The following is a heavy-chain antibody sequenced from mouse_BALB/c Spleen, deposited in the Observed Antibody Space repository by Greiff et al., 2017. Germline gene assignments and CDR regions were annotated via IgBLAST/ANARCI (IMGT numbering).Heavy chain of an antibody. J-gene: IGHJ2*01. CDR3: ARGTASRGFGY. CDR1: GFTFSSYA. D-gene: IGHD1-2*01. CDR2: ISSGGST. Sequence: EVMLVESGGGLVKPGGSLKLSCAASGFTFSSYAMSWVRQTPEKRLEWVASISSGGSTYYPDSVKGRFTISRDNARNILYLQMSSLRSEDTAMYYCARGTASRGFGYWGQGTTLTVSS. V-gene: IGHV5-6-5*01.